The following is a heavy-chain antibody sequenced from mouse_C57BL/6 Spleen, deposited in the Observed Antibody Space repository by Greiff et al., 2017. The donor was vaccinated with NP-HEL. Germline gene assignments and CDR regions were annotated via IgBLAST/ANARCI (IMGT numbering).Heavy chain of an antibody. J-gene: IGHJ4*01. Sequence: QVQLQQPGAELVKPGASVKLSCKASGYTFTSYWMHWVKQRPGQGLEWIGMIHPNSGSTNYNEKFKSKATLTVDKSSSTAYMQLSSLTSEDSAVYYCASPTVVVHYYAMDYWGQGTSVTVSS. CDR3: ASPTVVVHYYAMDY. V-gene: IGHV1-64*01. CDR1: GYTFTSYW. D-gene: IGHD1-1*01. CDR2: IHPNSGST.